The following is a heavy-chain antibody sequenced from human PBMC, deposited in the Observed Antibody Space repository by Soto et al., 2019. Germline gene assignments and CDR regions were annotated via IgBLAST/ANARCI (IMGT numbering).Heavy chain of an antibody. CDR2: IHYSGNT. J-gene: IGHJ4*02. CDR1: GGSISNDGYF. V-gene: IGHV4-61*08. Sequence: SETLSLTCTVSGGSISNDGYFWSWIRQPPGKGLEWIGYIHYSGNTKYNPSLKSRVTISADTSKNQFSLKLSSVTAADTAVYYCARGHYDFWSGYFATIDYWGQGTLVTVSS. CDR3: ARGHYDFWSGYFATIDY. D-gene: IGHD3-3*01.